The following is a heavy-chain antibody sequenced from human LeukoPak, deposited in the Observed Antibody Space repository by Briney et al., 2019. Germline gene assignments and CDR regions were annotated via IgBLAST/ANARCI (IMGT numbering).Heavy chain of an antibody. CDR3: ARHSPSYYDFDY. CDR2: IYHSGST. J-gene: IGHJ4*02. D-gene: IGHD3-3*01. CDR1: GGSIRSYY. Sequence: SETLSLTCTVSGGSIRSYYWTWIRQPPGRGLEWIGYIYHSGSTKYNPSLKSRVTISVDTSKNQFSLRLRSVTAADTAVYYCARHSPSYYDFDYWGQGTLVTVSS. V-gene: IGHV4-59*08.